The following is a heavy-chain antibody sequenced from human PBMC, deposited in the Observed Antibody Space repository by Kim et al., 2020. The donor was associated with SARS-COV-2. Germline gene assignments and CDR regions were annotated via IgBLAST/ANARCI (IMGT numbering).Heavy chain of an antibody. CDR2: ISSSSSYI. Sequence: GGSLRLSFAFSGFTFSSYSMNWVRQAPGKGLEWVSSISSSSSYIYYADSVKGRFTISRDNAKNSLYLQMNSLRAEDTAVYYCARDRYFTQLERQGFDYWGQGTLVTVSS. CDR3: ARDRYFTQLERQGFDY. J-gene: IGHJ4*02. D-gene: IGHD1-1*01. CDR1: GFTFSSYS. V-gene: IGHV3-21*01.